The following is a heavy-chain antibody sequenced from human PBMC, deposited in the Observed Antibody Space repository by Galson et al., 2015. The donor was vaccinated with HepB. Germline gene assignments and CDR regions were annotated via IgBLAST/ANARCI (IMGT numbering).Heavy chain of an antibody. V-gene: IGHV1-69*13. CDR2: IIPIFGTA. Sequence: SVKVSCKASGGTFNSYAISWVRQAPGQGLEWMGGIIPIFGTANYAQKFQGRVTITADESTSTAYMELSSLRSEDTAVYYCARLRFLEWPPTTGVYYYYGMDVWGQGTTVTVSS. J-gene: IGHJ6*02. D-gene: IGHD3-3*01. CDR3: ARLRFLEWPPTTGVYYYYGMDV. CDR1: GGTFNSYA.